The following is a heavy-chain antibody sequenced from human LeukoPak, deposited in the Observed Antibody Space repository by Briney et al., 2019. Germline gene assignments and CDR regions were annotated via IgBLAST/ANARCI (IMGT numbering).Heavy chain of an antibody. CDR3: ARAHYFGSGSYFDY. J-gene: IGHJ4*02. D-gene: IGHD3-10*01. Sequence: SETLSLTCTVSGGSISSYYWSWIRQPAGKGLEWIGRLYTSGSTNYNPSLKSRVTMSVDTSKNQFSLKLTSLTAADTAVYYCARAHYFGSGSYFDYWGQGTLVAVSS. CDR1: GGSISSYY. V-gene: IGHV4-4*07. CDR2: LYTSGST.